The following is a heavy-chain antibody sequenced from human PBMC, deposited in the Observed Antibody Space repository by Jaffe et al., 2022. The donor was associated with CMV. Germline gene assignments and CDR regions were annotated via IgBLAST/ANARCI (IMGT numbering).Heavy chain of an antibody. CDR3: ARSVGGSSSKNFDP. CDR2: INHSGST. D-gene: IGHD6-13*01. Sequence: QVQLQQWGAGLLKPSETLSLTCAVYGGSFSGYYWSWIRQPPGKGLEWIGEINHSGSTNYNPSLKSRVTISVDTSKNQFSLKLSSVTAADTAVYYCARSVGGSSSKNFDPWGQGTLVTVSS. J-gene: IGHJ5*02. V-gene: IGHV4-34*01. CDR1: GGSFSGYY.